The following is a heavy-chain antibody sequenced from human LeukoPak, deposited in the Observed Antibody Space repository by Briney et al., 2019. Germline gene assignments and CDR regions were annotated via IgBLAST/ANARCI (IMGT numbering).Heavy chain of an antibody. CDR1: GGSISSTKC. CDR3: ASGYTSGWYDS. J-gene: IGHJ5*01. CDR2: IYHSGST. V-gene: IGHV4-4*03. D-gene: IGHD6-19*01. Sequence: PETLSLTCAVSGGSISSTKCWTWVRQPPGKGLEWIGEIYHSGSTNDNPSLKSRVTISVDKSKNQFSLELNSVTAADTAVYYCASGYTSGWYDSWGQGTLVTVSS.